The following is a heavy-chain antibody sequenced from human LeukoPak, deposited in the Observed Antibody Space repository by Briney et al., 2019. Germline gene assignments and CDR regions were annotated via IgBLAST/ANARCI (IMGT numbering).Heavy chain of an antibody. CDR3: ARQGAVGATGFDF. D-gene: IGHD1-26*01. J-gene: IGHJ4*02. CDR1: GDSISGISYY. V-gene: IGHV4-39*01. Sequence: SETLSLTCSVSGDSISGISYYWGWIRQPPGKGLEWIGKIYYSGSSYNNPSLESRVVMSLDTSRNQFSLKLTSVTATDTAVYYCARQGAVGATGFDFWGQGILVTVSS. CDR2: IYYSGSS.